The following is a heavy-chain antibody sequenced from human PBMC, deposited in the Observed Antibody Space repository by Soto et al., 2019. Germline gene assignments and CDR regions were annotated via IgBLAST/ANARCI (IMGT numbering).Heavy chain of an antibody. CDR3: ARHVWDGYTRYFEY. V-gene: IGHV4-39*01. CDR1: VDSISSSSYY. CDR2: MYYSGNT. Sequence: SETLSLTCTVSVDSISSSSYYCGWIRQPPGKGLEWIGRMYYSGNTYYNSSLKSRVTISVDTSKNQFSLKLSSVTAADTAVYYCARHVWDGYTRYFEYWCQGTLVSLSS. J-gene: IGHJ4*02. D-gene: IGHD5-12*01.